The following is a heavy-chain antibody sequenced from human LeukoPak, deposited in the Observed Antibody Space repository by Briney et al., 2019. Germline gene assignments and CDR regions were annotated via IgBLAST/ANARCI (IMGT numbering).Heavy chain of an antibody. D-gene: IGHD3-3*01. J-gene: IGHJ4*02. Sequence: SVKVSCKXSGGTFSSYAISWVRQAPGQGLEWMGRIIPIFGTANYAQKFQGRVTITADESTSTAYMELSSLRSEDTAVYYCARELILYDFWSGYYEGPFDYWGQGTLVTVSS. CDR1: GGTFSSYA. V-gene: IGHV1-69*15. CDR3: ARELILYDFWSGYYEGPFDY. CDR2: IIPIFGTA.